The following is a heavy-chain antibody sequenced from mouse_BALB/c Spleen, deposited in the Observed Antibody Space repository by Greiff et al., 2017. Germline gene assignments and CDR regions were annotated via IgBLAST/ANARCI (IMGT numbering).Heavy chain of an antibody. V-gene: IGHV5-6-3*01. D-gene: IGHD2-1*01. J-gene: IGHJ3*01. Sequence: DVKLVESGGGLVQPGGSLKLSCAASGFTFSSYGMSWVRQTPDKRLELVATINSNGGSTYYPDSVKGRFTISRDNAKNTLYLQMSSLKSEDTAMYYCARDRGGYGNYVWFAYWGQGTLVTVSA. CDR3: ARDRGGYGNYVWFAY. CDR1: GFTFSSYG. CDR2: INSNGGST.